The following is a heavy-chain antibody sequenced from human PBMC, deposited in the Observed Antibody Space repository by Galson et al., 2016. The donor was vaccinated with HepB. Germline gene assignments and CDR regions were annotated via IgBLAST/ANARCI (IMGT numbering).Heavy chain of an antibody. CDR1: GFTFDHYA. D-gene: IGHD3-22*01. V-gene: IGHV3-9*01. Sequence: SLRLSCAASGFTFDHYAMHWVRQAPGKGLEWVSGISWNSGSIGYADSVKGRFTISRDNAKNSLYLQMNSLRAEDTALYYCAKDSGAYYYDSSGHRRNAFDIWGQGTVVTVSS. J-gene: IGHJ3*02. CDR3: AKDSGAYYYDSSGHRRNAFDI. CDR2: ISWNSGSI.